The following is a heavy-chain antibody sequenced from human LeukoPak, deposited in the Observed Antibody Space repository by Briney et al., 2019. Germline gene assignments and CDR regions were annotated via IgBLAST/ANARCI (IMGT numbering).Heavy chain of an antibody. CDR1: GASINSGDYY. CDR3: ASDPLGDAFDI. CDR2: IYYSGYT. D-gene: IGHD3-16*01. Sequence: PSETLSLTCTVSGASINSGDYYWSWIRQPPGKGLEWLGCIYYSGYTYYSPFLRSRLTMSVDTSKNQFSLKLSSVTAADTAVYYCASDPLGDAFDIWGQGTMVTVSS. J-gene: IGHJ3*02. V-gene: IGHV4-30-4*01.